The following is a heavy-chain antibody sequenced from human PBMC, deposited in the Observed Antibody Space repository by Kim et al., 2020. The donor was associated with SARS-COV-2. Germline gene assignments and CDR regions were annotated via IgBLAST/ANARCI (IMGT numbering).Heavy chain of an antibody. V-gene: IGHV4-30-2*04. D-gene: IGHD3-10*01. J-gene: IGHJ4*02. Sequence: YHSRSTYYNPSLKSRVTISVDTSKNQFALKLGSVTAADTAVYYCASGFSNWGQGTLVTVSS. CDR3: ASGFSN. CDR2: YHSRST.